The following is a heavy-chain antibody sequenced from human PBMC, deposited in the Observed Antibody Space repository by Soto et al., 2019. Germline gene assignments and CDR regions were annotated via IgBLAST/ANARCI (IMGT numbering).Heavy chain of an antibody. CDR1: GGSISGQSYY. CDR2: SYYSGTT. V-gene: IGHV4-39*01. CDR3: TSRYNWNDYSLYP. D-gene: IGHD1-20*01. Sequence: NPSETLSLTCTVSGGSISGQSYYWTWIRQPPGKGLEWIGSSYYSGTTYFNPSLKSRAAISVDTSNNQFSLRLTSVTAADTAVYYCTSRYNWNDYSLYPWPHGPLV. J-gene: IGHJ5*02.